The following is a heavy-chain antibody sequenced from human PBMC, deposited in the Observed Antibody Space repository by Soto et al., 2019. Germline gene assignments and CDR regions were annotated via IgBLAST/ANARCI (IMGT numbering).Heavy chain of an antibody. V-gene: IGHV4-38-2*01. J-gene: IGHJ6*02. CDR2: IYHSGST. D-gene: IGHD6-13*01. CDR1: GYSISSGYY. CDR3: ARASSSWSLYYYYYGMDV. Sequence: ETLSLTCAVSGYSISSGYYWGWIRQPPGKGLEWIGSIYHSGSTYYNPSLKSRVTISVDTSKNQFSLKLSSVTAADTAVYYCARASSSWSLYYYYYGMDVWGQGTTVTVSS.